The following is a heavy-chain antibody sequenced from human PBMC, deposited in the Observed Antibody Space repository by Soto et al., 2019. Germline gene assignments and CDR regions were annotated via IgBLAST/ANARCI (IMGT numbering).Heavy chain of an antibody. CDR3: AREIPRGSSGGMDV. J-gene: IGHJ6*02. D-gene: IGHD6-6*01. CDR2: IIPIFGTA. Sequence: QVQLVQSGAEVKKPGSSVKVSCKASGGTFSSYAISWVRQAPGQGLEWMGGIIPIFGTANYAQKFQGRVTITADESTSTAYTELSSLRSEDTAVYYCAREIPRGSSGGMDVWGQGTTVTVSS. V-gene: IGHV1-69*01. CDR1: GGTFSSYA.